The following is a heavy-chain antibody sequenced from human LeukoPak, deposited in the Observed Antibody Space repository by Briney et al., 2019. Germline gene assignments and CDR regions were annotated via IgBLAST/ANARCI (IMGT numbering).Heavy chain of an antibody. CDR2: ISGSGGST. V-gene: IGHV3-23*01. Sequence: GVSLRLSCAASGFTFSSYAMSWVRQAPGKVLEWVSAISGSGGSTYYADSVKGRFTISRDNSKNTLYLQMNSLRAEDTAGYYCAKGMVRGVRTFDYWGQGTLVTVSS. D-gene: IGHD3-10*01. CDR1: GFTFSSYA. J-gene: IGHJ4*02. CDR3: AKGMVRGVRTFDY.